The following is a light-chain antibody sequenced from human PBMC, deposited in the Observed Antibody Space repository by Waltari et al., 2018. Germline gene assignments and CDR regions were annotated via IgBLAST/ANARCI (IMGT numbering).Light chain of an antibody. CDR3: HLYGSART. CDR1: QSVTNNY. Sequence: NVLTQSPRTLSLSPGERATLSCRASQSVTNNYLAWYQQQPGQAPRLLIYGVSSRATGIPDRFSGSGSGTDFTLTIGRLEPEDSAVYFCHLYGSARTFGGGTRVEIK. CDR2: GVS. J-gene: IGKJ4*01. V-gene: IGKV3-20*01.